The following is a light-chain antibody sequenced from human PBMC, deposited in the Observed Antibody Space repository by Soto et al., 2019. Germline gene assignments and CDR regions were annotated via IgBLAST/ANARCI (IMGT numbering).Light chain of an antibody. CDR1: QSVGYH. J-gene: IGKJ4*01. CDR3: QQRSNWPPVT. CDR2: DAS. V-gene: IGKV3-11*01. Sequence: EIVLTQSPAPLSLSPGERATLSCRASQSVGYHLAWYQQKPGQAPRLLLYDASNRATGIPARFSGSGAGTDFTLAISSLEPADFAVYYCQQRSNWPPVTFGGGTRVEIK.